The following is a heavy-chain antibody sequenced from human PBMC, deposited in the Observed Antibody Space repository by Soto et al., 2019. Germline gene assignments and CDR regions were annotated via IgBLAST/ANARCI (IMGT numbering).Heavy chain of an antibody. CDR2: INSDGSAT. Sequence: GGSLRLSCAASGFTFRSYWMHWVRQAPGKGLVWVSHINSDGSATRDADSVKGRFTISRDNAKNTLYLQMSSLGAEDTAVYYCTRGRGYSNYYGMDVWGQGTTVTVPS. D-gene: IGHD4-4*01. CDR3: TRGRGYSNYYGMDV. J-gene: IGHJ6*02. CDR1: GFTFRSYW. V-gene: IGHV3-74*01.